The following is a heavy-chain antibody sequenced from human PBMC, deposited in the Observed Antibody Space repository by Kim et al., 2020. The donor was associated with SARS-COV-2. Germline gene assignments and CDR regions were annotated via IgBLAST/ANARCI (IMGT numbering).Heavy chain of an antibody. CDR3: TRKGDYLDNSNQDAF. Sequence: GGSLRRSCAASGFTFSDFFMDWVRQSPGKGPEWIGRSRNRANSYVTEYAASVEVRFRISRDDSQTTLYLQMNNLKTEDTAFYYCTRKGDYLDNSNQDAF. V-gene: IGHV3-72*01. CDR2: SRNRANSYVT. CDR1: GFTFSDFF. D-gene: IGHD1-20*01. J-gene: IGHJ3*01.